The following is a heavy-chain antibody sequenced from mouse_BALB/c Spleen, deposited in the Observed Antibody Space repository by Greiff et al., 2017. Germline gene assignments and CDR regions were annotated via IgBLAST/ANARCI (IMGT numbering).Heavy chain of an antibody. CDR3: ARGERYDGYAMDY. Sequence: EVQGVESGGGLVKPGGSLKLSCAASGFTFSSYAMSWVRQTPEKRLEWVASISSGGSTYYPDSVKGRFTISRDNARNILYLQMSSLRSEDTAMYYCARGERYDGYAMDYWGQGTSVTVSS. J-gene: IGHJ4*01. D-gene: IGHD2-14*01. V-gene: IGHV5-6-5*01. CDR2: ISSGGST. CDR1: GFTFSSYA.